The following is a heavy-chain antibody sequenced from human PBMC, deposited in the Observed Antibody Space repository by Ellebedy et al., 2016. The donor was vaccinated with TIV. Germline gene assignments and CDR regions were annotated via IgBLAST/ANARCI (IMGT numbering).Heavy chain of an antibody. Sequence: ASVKVSCXASGYTFTGYYMHWVRQAPGQGLEWMGWINPNSGGTNYAQKFQGRVTMTRDTSISTAYMELSRLRSDDTAVYYCASQTQTYVWGRPRNDYWGQGTLVTVSS. CDR2: INPNSGGT. V-gene: IGHV1-2*02. CDR3: ASQTQTYVWGRPRNDY. J-gene: IGHJ4*02. D-gene: IGHD3-16*01. CDR1: GYTFTGYY.